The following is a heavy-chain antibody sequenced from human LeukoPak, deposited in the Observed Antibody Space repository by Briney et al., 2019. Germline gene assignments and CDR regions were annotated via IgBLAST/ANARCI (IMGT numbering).Heavy chain of an antibody. CDR2: IYHSGIT. V-gene: IGHV4-59*08. J-gene: IGHJ5*02. CDR3: ARQFYTAIVLFWFDP. Sequence: SETLSLTCTVSGGSISSYYWSWIRQPPGKGLEWIGSIYHSGITYYNPSLKSRVTISVDTSKNQFSLKLSSVTAADTAVYYCARQFYTAIVLFWFDPWGLGTLVTVSS. CDR1: GGSISSYY. D-gene: IGHD5-18*01.